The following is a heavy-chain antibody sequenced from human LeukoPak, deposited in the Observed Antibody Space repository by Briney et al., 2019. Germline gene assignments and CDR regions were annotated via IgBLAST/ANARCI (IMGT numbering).Heavy chain of an antibody. D-gene: IGHD2-2*01. J-gene: IGHJ4*02. CDR2: ISGSGRST. CDR1: GFTFSSYA. CDR3: AKEGGAYQLLPFDY. V-gene: IGHV3-23*01. Sequence: GGSLRLSCAASGFTFSSYAMSWVRQAPGKGLQRVSAISGSGRSTYYADSVKGRFTISRDNSKNTPYLQMNSLRAEDTAVYHCAKEGGAYQLLPFDYWGQGTLVTVSS.